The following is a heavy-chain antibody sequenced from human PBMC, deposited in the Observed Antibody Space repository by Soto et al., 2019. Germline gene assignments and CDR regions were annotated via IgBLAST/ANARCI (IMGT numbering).Heavy chain of an antibody. J-gene: IGHJ3*02. D-gene: IGHD4-17*01. CDR1: GINVSSNY. Sequence: GGSLRLSCAASGINVSSNYRSWVRQAPGKGLEWLSVIYSGGSTYYAESVKGRFTISRDDSENSLYLQMNSLKTEDTALYYCARPRRGYGDLYVFDIWGQGTMVTVSS. V-gene: IGHV3-53*01. CDR2: IYSGGST. CDR3: ARPRRGYGDLYVFDI.